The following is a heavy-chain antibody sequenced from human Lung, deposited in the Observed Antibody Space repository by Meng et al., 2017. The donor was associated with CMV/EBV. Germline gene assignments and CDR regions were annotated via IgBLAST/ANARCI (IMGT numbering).Heavy chain of an antibody. CDR2: IRYDGSNK. CDR1: FTFSSYG. V-gene: IGHV3-30*02. Sequence: FTFSSYGMHWVRQDPGKGLEWVAFIRYDGSNKYYADSVKGRFTSSRDNSKNTLYLQMNSLRAEDTAVYYCAKPLVVPAAVSPYFDYWGQGTLVTVSS. CDR3: AKPLVVPAAVSPYFDY. J-gene: IGHJ4*02. D-gene: IGHD2-2*01.